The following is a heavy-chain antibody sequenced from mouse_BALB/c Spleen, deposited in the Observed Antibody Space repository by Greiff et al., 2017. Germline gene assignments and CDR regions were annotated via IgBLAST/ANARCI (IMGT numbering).Heavy chain of an antibody. J-gene: IGHJ4*01. CDR2: ISSGSSTI. D-gene: IGHD1-2*01. CDR1: GFTFSSFG. CDR3: ARTGRLRLPPYAMDY. Sequence: EVQRVESGGGLVQPGGSRKLSCAASGFTFSSFGMHWVRQAPEKGLEWVAYISSGSSTIYYADTVKGRFTISRDNPKNTLFLQMTSLRSEDTAMYYCARTGRLRLPPYAMDYWGQGTSVTVSS. V-gene: IGHV5-17*02.